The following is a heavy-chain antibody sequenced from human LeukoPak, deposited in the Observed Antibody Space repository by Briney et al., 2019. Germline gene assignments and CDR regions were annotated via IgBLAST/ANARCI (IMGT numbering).Heavy chain of an antibody. CDR1: GGSIGSSNYY. V-gene: IGHV4-39*07. D-gene: IGHD2-15*01. CDR3: ARDECNGGTCYRRGYFDL. CDR2: LYYTGVT. J-gene: IGHJ2*01. Sequence: SETLSLTCTVSGGSIGSSNYYWGWIRQSPGKGLEWIGSLYYTGVTYYNPSLKSRVTISLDTSENQFSLNLRSVTAADTAVYYCARDECNGGTCYRRGYFDLWGRGSHVTVSS.